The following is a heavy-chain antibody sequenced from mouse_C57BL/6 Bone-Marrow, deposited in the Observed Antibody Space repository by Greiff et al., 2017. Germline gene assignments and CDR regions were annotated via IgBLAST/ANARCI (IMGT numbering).Heavy chain of an antibody. V-gene: IGHV5-9-1*02. CDR2: ISSGGDYT. CDR3: TRWYYYCMDF. CDR1: GFTFSSYA. J-gene: IGHJ4*01. Sequence: DVMLVESGAGLVKPGGSLKLSCAASGFTFSSYAMSWVRQTPEKRLEWVAYISSGGDYTSYAETVQGRFTISIDNARNTLYLQMSSLKSEYTASYYCTRWYYYCMDFWGQGTSVTVSS.